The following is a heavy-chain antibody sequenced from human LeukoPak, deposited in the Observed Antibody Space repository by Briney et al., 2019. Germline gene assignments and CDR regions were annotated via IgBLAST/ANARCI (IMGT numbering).Heavy chain of an antibody. Sequence: SETLSLTCAVYGGCFSGYYWNWIRQPPGKGLEWIGEINHSGSTNYNPSLKGRVTISVDTSKNQFSLKLRSVTAADTAVYYCARPTTVVTGFDYWGQGTLVTVSS. J-gene: IGHJ4*02. CDR3: ARPTTVVTGFDY. V-gene: IGHV4-34*01. CDR2: INHSGST. D-gene: IGHD4-23*01. CDR1: GGCFSGYY.